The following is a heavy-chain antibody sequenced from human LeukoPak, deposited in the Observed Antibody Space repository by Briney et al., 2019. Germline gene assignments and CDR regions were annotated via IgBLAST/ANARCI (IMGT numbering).Heavy chain of an antibody. V-gene: IGHV3-9*03. J-gene: IGHJ6*03. D-gene: IGHD6-6*01. CDR2: ISWNSGSI. CDR3: AKDMSVGAARGMDV. Sequence: GGSLRLSCAASGFTFDDYAMHWVRQAPGKGLEWVSGISWNSGSIGYADSVKGRFTISRDNAKNSLYLQMNSLRGEDMALYYCAKDMSVGAARGMDVWGKGNMVTVSS. CDR1: GFTFDDYA.